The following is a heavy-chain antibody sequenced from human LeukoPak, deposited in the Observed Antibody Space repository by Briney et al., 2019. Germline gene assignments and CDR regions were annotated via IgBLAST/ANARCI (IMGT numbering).Heavy chain of an antibody. CDR3: ARVGDTAMVIWSFDY. D-gene: IGHD5-18*01. Sequence: PGQSLRLSCDASGFSIYTYTMYWVRQAPGKGLEWVSGIDWDGGRTGYADSVKGRFTISRDNTKNSLYLQMNSLRAEDTALYYCARVGDTAMVIWSFDYWGQGTLVTVSS. CDR1: GFSIYTYT. J-gene: IGHJ4*02. CDR2: IDWDGGRT. V-gene: IGHV3-20*04.